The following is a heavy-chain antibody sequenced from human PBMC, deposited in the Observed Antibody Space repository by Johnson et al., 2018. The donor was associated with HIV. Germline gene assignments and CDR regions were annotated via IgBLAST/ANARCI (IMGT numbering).Heavy chain of an antibody. D-gene: IGHD6-13*01. CDR3: ARDQEAAAGQDDAFDI. J-gene: IGHJ3*02. V-gene: IGHV3-20*04. CDR1: GFTFDDYG. Sequence: MQLVESGGGVVQPGRSLRLSCAPSGFTFDDYGMSWVRQGPGKRLEWVSGIKWSGGSTGYADSVKARFMISRDNAKNSLYLQMNSLRVEDTAVYYCARDQEAAAGQDDAFDIWGQGTMVTVSS. CDR2: IKWSGGST.